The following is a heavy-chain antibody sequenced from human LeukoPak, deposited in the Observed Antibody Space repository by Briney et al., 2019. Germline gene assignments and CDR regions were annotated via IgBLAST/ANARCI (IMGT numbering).Heavy chain of an antibody. CDR3: ASTWIQLWFVSY. CDR1: GGSISSSSYY. V-gene: IGHV4-39*01. J-gene: IGHJ4*02. Sequence: SETLSLTCTVSGGSISSSSYYWGWIRQPPGKGLEWIGSGYYSGSTYYNPSLKSRVTISADTSKNQFSLKLSSVTAADTALYYCASTWIQLWFVSYWGQGTLVTVSS. CDR2: GYYSGST. D-gene: IGHD5-18*01.